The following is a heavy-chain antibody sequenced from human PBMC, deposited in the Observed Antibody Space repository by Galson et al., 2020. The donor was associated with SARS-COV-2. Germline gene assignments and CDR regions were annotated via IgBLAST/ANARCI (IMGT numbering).Heavy chain of an antibody. CDR1: GFTFSSYW. J-gene: IGHJ4*02. Sequence: GGSLRLSCAVSGFTFSSYWMHWVRQAPGKGLVWVSRIYSEGSSTSYADSVKGRFTISGDNAKNTLYLQMNSLRAEDTAVYYCARGDMGNDYFDCWGQGARVSVSS. CDR3: ARGDMGNDYFDC. D-gene: IGHD7-27*01. V-gene: IGHV3-74*01. CDR2: IYSEGSST.